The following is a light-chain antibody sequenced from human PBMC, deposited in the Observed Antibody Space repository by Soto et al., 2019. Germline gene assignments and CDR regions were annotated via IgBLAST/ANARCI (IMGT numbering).Light chain of an antibody. Sequence: EIVLTQSPGTLSVSPGERATLSCRASQTVSASYLAWYQHKPGQAPRLLIYGASTRATGIPDRFSGSGSGTDFTLTISRLEPEDFAVYYCQQYGSSRRILTFGGGTKVEIK. V-gene: IGKV3-20*01. J-gene: IGKJ4*01. CDR2: GAS. CDR3: QQYGSSRRILT. CDR1: QTVSASY.